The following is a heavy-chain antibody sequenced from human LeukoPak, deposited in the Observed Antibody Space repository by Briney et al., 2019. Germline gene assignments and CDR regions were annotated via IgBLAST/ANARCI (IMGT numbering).Heavy chain of an antibody. J-gene: IGHJ4*02. CDR2: ISSSSSYI. V-gene: IGHV3-21*01. CDR1: GFTFSSYS. CDR3: XRXGDYGDYFDY. Sequence: KPGGSLRLSCAASGFTFSSYSMSWVRQAPGKGLEWVSSISSSSSYIYYADSVKVRFTISRDNAKNSLYLQMNSLRADDTAVYYXXRXGDYGDYFDYWGQGTLVTVSS. D-gene: IGHD4-17*01.